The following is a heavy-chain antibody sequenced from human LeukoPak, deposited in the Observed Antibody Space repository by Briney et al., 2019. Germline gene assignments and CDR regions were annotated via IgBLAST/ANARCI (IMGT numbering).Heavy chain of an antibody. D-gene: IGHD5-18*01. CDR1: GGSISSSSYY. Sequence: PSETLSLTCTVSGGSISSSSYYWGWIRQPPGKGLEWIGSIYYSGSTNYNPSLKSRVTISVDTSKNQFSLKLSSVTAADTAVYYCARGRRAMVRSRNWFDPWGQGTLVTVSS. CDR3: ARGRRAMVRSRNWFDP. CDR2: IYYSGST. V-gene: IGHV4-39*07. J-gene: IGHJ5*02.